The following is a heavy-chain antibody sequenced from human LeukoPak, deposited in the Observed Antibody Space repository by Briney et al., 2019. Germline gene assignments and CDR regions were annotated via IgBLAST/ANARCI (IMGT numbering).Heavy chain of an antibody. D-gene: IGHD6-13*01. CDR1: GFTFSSYG. Sequence: GGSLRLSCAASGFTFSSYGMHWVRQAPGRGLEWVAVISFDGNDKHYADAVKGRFTVSRDNSRNTLYLQMNSLRDEDTAVYYCARELYGKSWYEYWGQGILLTVSS. CDR2: ISFDGNDK. V-gene: IGHV3-30*03. CDR3: ARELYGKSWYEY. J-gene: IGHJ4*02.